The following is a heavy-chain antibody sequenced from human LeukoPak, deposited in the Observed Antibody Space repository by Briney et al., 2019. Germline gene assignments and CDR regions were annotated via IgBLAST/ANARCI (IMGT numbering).Heavy chain of an antibody. Sequence: ASVKVSCKASGYTFTGYYMHWVRQAPGQGLEWMGWINPNSGGTNYAQKFQGWVTMTRDTSISTAYMELSGLRSDDTAVYYCARGTKQQLLGDWFDPWGQGTLSPSPQ. J-gene: IGHJ5*02. D-gene: IGHD6-13*01. CDR3: ARGTKQQLLGDWFDP. V-gene: IGHV1-2*04. CDR1: GYTFTGYY. CDR2: INPNSGGT.